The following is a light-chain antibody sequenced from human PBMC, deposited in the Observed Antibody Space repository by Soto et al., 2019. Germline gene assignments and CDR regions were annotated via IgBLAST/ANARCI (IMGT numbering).Light chain of an antibody. CDR2: LVS. CDR3: MQGTHWPPIT. CDR1: QSLLHSNGATY. V-gene: IGKV2-28*01. Sequence: EIVMTQSPLSLPVTPGEPASISCSSSQSLLHSNGATYLAWYLQKPGQSPDLLIYLVSNRAFGVPDRFRGSGSGTDFTLRISSVEAEDAGLFYCMQGTHWPPITFGQGTRLEIK. J-gene: IGKJ5*01.